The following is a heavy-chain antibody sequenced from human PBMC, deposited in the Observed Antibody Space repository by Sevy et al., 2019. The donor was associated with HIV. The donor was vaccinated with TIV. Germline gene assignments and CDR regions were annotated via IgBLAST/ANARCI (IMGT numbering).Heavy chain of an antibody. D-gene: IGHD5-12*01. CDR3: VVLATISSFDY. J-gene: IGHJ4*02. CDR1: GYTFAIYY. V-gene: IGHV1-2*06. CDR2: INPNSSAT. Sequence: AAVKVSCKASGYTFAIYYMHWVRQAPRQGLERMGRINPNSSATNYPQKFQGRVTMTRDTSITTAYMELNRLGSDDTAVYYRVVLATISSFDYWGQGSLVTVSS.